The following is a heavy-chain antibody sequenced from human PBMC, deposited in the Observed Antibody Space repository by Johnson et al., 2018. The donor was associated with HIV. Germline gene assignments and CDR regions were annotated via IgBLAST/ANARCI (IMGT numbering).Heavy chain of an antibody. V-gene: IGHV3-30-3*01. CDR2: ISYDGSNK. Sequence: QEQLVESGGGVVQPGRSLRLSCAASGFTFSSYAMHWVRQAPGKGLEWVAVISYDGSNKYYADSVRGRFTISRDNAKNTLVLQMNSLRGEDTAVYYCTGDGPRDAFDIWGQGTVVIVSS. J-gene: IGHJ3*02. D-gene: IGHD2-21*02. CDR3: TGDGPRDAFDI. CDR1: GFTFSSYA.